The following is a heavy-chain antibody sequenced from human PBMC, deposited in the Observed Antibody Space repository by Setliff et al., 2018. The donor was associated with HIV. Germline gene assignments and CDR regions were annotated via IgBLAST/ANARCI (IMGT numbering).Heavy chain of an antibody. V-gene: IGHV5-51*01. CDR3: ARAPRSPLRWRDNLLSSSSFFMDV. D-gene: IGHD2-21*01. J-gene: IGHJ6*03. Sequence: GESLKISCKGSGYSFISYWIGWVRQMPGKGLEWMGITYPGDSDTRYSPSFQGQVTFSADKSISAVYLQWDSLKASDSAIYYCARAPRSPLRWRDNLLSSSSFFMDVWGKGTTVTVSS. CDR1: GYSFISYW. CDR2: TYPGDSDT.